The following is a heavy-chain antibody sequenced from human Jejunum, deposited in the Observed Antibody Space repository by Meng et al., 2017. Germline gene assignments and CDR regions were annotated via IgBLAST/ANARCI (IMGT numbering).Heavy chain of an antibody. V-gene: IGHV3-23*01. Sequence: RLLETVGVSLQPGGSFSLSCAASGFTFSIPSMSWVRQAPGKGLEWVSTFAANNSTYYAESVKGPFTISRDNSKNTLSLQMNSLRAEDTAVYYCAKLTSFWGQGTLVTVSS. J-gene: IGHJ4*02. D-gene: IGHD3-16*01. CDR2: FAANNST. CDR1: GFTFSIPS. CDR3: AKLTSF.